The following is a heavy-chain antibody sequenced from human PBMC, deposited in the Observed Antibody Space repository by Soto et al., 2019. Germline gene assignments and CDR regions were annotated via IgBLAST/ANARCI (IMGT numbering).Heavy chain of an antibody. V-gene: IGHV4-30-4*01. J-gene: IGHJ4*02. CDR3: ARGMAAAGYFDY. CDR1: GGSISSGDYY. CDR2: IYYSGST. Sequence: ASETLSLTCTVSGGSISSGDYYWSWIRQPPGKGLEWIGYIYYSGSTYYNPSLKSRVTISVDTSKNQFSLKLSSVTAADTAVYYCARGMAAAGYFDYWGQGTLVTVSS. D-gene: IGHD6-13*01.